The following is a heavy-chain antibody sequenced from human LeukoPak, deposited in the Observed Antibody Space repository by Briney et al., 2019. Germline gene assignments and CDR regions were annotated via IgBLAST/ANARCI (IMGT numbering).Heavy chain of an antibody. D-gene: IGHD2-2*01. CDR3: ARVSCSSTSCYRFYYYYGMDV. V-gene: IGHV1-18*01. J-gene: IGHJ6*02. CDR2: ISAYNGNT. Sequence: GASVKVSCKASGYTFTSYGIIWVRQAPGQGLEWMGWISAYNGNTNYAQKLQGRVTMTTDTSTSTAYMELRSLRSDDTAVYYCARVSCSSTSCYRFYYYYGMDVWGQGTTVTVSS. CDR1: GYTFTSYG.